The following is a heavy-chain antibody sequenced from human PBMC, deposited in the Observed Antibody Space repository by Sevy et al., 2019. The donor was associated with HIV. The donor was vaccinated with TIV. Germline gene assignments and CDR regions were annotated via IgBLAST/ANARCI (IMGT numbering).Heavy chain of an antibody. CDR3: ARGKATYYFDY. CDR1: GGSISSYY. V-gene: IGHV4-59*01. Sequence: SETLSLTCTVSGGSISSYYWSWIRQPPGKGLEWIGYIYYSGSTNYNPSLKSRVTISVDTSKNQFSLKLSSVTTADTAVYYCARGKATYYFDYWGQGTLVTVSS. J-gene: IGHJ4*02. CDR2: IYYSGST.